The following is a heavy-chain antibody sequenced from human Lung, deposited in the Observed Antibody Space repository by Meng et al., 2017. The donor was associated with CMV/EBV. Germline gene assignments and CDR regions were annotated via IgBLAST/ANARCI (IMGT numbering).Heavy chain of an antibody. J-gene: IGHJ4*02. Sequence: GEXXKISCAASGLSVSSNYMSWVRQAPGKGLEWVSTIYSVGITYYADSVKGRFTISRDTSKNTLSLQMISLRVEDAAIYYCATFSRGNNYGYFESLDQGTLVTVSS. CDR1: GLSVSSNY. CDR3: ATFSRGNNYGYFES. CDR2: IYSVGIT. D-gene: IGHD5-18*01. V-gene: IGHV3-53*01.